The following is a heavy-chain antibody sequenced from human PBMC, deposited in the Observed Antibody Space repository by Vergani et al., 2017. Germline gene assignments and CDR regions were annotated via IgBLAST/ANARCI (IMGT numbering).Heavy chain of an antibody. D-gene: IGHD4-17*01. CDR2: IYPGDSDT. CDR1: GYSFTSYW. V-gene: IGHV5-51*01. Sequence: EVQLVQSGAEVKKPGESLKISCKGSGYSFTSYWIGWVRQMPGKDLEWMGIIYPGDSDTRYNPSFQGQVTISADKSISTAYLQWSSLKASDTAMYYCARQDGDYDDYYYGMDVWGQGTTVTVSS. CDR3: ARQDGDYDDYYYGMDV. J-gene: IGHJ6*02.